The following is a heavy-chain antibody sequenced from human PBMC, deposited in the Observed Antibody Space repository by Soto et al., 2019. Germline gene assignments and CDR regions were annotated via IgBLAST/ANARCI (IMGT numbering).Heavy chain of an antibody. V-gene: IGHV4-31*03. CDR3: ARGTGLSYTYGIDD. D-gene: IGHD5-18*01. J-gene: IGHJ1*01. CDR2: INYSGST. Sequence: SETLSLTCTVSGASVDSAGYFWTWIRQRPGKGLEWIGHINYSGSTDHTPALRSRLMVSIDTSKNQFSLKLNSVTAADTAIYYCARGTGLSYTYGIDDWGQGTLVTVSS. CDR1: GASVDSAGYF.